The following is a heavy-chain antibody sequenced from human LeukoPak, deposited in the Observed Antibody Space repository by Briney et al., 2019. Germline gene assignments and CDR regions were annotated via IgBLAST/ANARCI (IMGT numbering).Heavy chain of an antibody. J-gene: IGHJ4*02. CDR1: GGSISSSSYY. D-gene: IGHD3/OR15-3a*01. Sequence: PSEALSLTCSVSGGSISSSSYYWGWIRQPPGKGLEWIGSIYYSGNTYYNASLKSQVSISIDTSKNQFSLKLTSVTAADTAVYYCARQTGSGLFILPGGQGTLVTVSS. CDR3: ARQTGSGLFILP. V-gene: IGHV4-39*01. CDR2: IYYSGNT.